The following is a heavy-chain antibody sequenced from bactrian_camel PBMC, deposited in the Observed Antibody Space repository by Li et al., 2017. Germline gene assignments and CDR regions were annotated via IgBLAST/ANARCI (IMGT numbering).Heavy chain of an antibody. CDR3: TADHAVPCDCSGDNCPI. D-gene: IGHD3*01. Sequence: HVQLVESGGASVQAGGSLSLSCVASGNRNRRNCMGWFRQAPGKEREGVAAILTGGGRTWYADSVKGRFNISKNNTENTLYLQMDTLRPEDTARYYCTADHAVPCDCSGDNCPIRGKGTQVTVS. CDR1: GNRNRRNC. J-gene: IGHJ4*01. CDR2: ILTGGGRT. V-gene: IGHV3S53*01.